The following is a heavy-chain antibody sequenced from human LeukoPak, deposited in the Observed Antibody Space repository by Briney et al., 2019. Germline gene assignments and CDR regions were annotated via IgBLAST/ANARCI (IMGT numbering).Heavy chain of an antibody. CDR3: ARVKGITMIVVVRRPGYYYMDV. Sequence: SETLSLTCTVSGASFNSDDQYWNWIRQSPGKGLEWIGSIHPSGMLYNNPSLESRVTMSRDTSKNQFSLNLNSVTAADTAVYYCARVKGITMIVVVRRPGYYYMDVWGKGTTVTVSS. D-gene: IGHD3-22*01. V-gene: IGHV4-31*03. CDR2: IHPSGML. J-gene: IGHJ6*03. CDR1: GASFNSDDQY.